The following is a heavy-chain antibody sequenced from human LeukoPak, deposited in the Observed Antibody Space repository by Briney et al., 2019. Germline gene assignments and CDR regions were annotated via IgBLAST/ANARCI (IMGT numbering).Heavy chain of an antibody. CDR1: GFTFSIYA. J-gene: IGHJ4*02. CDR2: ISSNGGST. Sequence: GVPLRLSCAPSGFTFSIYAMQWVREARGRGVEYVSAISSNGGSTYYANYVKGRFTISRDNSKNTLYLQMGSLRAEDMAVYYCARGSYYYDSSGPRPFDYWGQGTLVTVSS. D-gene: IGHD3-22*01. CDR3: ARGSYYYDSSGPRPFDY. V-gene: IGHV3-64*01.